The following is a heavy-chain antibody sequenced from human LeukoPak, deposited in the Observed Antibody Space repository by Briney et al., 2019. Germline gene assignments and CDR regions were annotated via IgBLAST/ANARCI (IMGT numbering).Heavy chain of an antibody. CDR3: ARDDNGYGGKSYDY. Sequence: ASVKVSCKASGYTFTSYGISWVRQAPGQGLEWMGWISAYNGNTNYAQKLQGRVTMTTDTSTSTAYMELRSLRSGDTAVYYCARDDNGYGGKSYDYWGQGTLVTVSS. CDR1: GYTFTSYG. CDR2: ISAYNGNT. J-gene: IGHJ4*02. D-gene: IGHD4-23*01. V-gene: IGHV1-18*01.